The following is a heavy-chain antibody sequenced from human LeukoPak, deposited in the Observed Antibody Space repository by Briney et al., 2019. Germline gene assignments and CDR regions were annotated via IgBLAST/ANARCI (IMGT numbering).Heavy chain of an antibody. CDR3: ARDKNWAVAGFDY. Sequence: GGSLRLSCAASGFTFSSYSMNWVRQAPGKGLEWVSSISSSSSYIYYADSVKGRFTISRDNAKNSLYLQMNSLRAVDTAAYYCARDKNWAVAGFDYWGQGTLVTVSS. CDR2: ISSSSSYI. J-gene: IGHJ4*02. CDR1: GFTFSSYS. D-gene: IGHD6-19*01. V-gene: IGHV3-21*01.